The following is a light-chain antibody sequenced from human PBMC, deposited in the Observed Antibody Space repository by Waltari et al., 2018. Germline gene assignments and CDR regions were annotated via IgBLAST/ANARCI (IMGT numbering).Light chain of an antibody. CDR3: PQRSNWPLT. CDR1: QSVSSY. V-gene: IGKV3-11*01. Sequence: EIVLTQSPATLSLSPGERATLSCRASQSVSSYLAWYQQKPGQAPRLLIYEASNRATGIPARFSGSGSGTDFTLTISSLEPEDFAVYYCPQRSNWPLTFGGGTKVEIK. CDR2: EAS. J-gene: IGKJ4*01.